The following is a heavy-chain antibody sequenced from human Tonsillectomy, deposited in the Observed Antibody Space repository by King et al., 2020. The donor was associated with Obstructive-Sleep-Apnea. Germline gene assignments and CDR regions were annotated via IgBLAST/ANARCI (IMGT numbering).Heavy chain of an antibody. J-gene: IGHJ4*02. V-gene: IGHV3-23*03. CDR3: VKGKGKKGVGAGDY. CDR1: GFTFSSYA. D-gene: IGHD3-16*01. Sequence: VQLVESGGGLQQPGGSLRLSCLASGFTFSSYAMSWVRQSPGKGPEWVSFINDDSTDIIYADSVRGRFTISRDNMRNTVYLQMDSLRAEDTAQYYCVKGKGKKGVGAGDYGGPGTPVTVS. CDR2: INDDSTDI.